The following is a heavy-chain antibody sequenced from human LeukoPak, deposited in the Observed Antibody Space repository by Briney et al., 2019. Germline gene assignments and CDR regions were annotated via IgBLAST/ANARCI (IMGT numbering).Heavy chain of an antibody. D-gene: IGHD1-26*01. CDR3: AKDQWELRAFFDY. Sequence: GGSLRLSCAASGFTFSSHGMHWVRQAPGKGLEWVAVISYDGSKKYYADSVKGRFTISRDNSKNTLYLQMNSLRAEDTAVYYCAKDQWELRAFFDYWGQGTLVTVSS. J-gene: IGHJ4*02. CDR1: GFTFSSHG. V-gene: IGHV3-30*18. CDR2: ISYDGSKK.